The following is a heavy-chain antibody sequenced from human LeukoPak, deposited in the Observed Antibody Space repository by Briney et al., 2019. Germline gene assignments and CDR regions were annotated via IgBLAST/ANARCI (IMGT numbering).Heavy chain of an antibody. D-gene: IGHD6-13*01. J-gene: IGHJ4*02. Sequence: PGGSLRLSCAASGFTFSSYAMSWVRQAPGKGLGWVSAISGSGGSTYYADSVKGRFTISRDNSKNTLYLQMNSLRAEDTAVYYCAKDTRRSYYSSSCLDYWGQGTLVTVSS. V-gene: IGHV3-23*01. CDR2: ISGSGGST. CDR1: GFTFSSYA. CDR3: AKDTRRSYYSSSCLDY.